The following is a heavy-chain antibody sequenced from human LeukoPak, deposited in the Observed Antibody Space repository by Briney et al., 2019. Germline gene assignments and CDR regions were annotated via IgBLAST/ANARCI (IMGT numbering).Heavy chain of an antibody. CDR1: GGSFSSYY. J-gene: IGHJ4*02. Sequence: SETLSLTCTVSGGSFSSYYCNWIRQSPGKGLEWIGFIYYSGTTNLNPSLKSRVTISVDTSKNQFSLKLSSVTAADTAVYYCARRRWRYADYWGQGTLVTVSS. V-gene: IGHV4-59*08. CDR2: IYYSGTT. CDR3: ARRRWRYADY. D-gene: IGHD4-23*01.